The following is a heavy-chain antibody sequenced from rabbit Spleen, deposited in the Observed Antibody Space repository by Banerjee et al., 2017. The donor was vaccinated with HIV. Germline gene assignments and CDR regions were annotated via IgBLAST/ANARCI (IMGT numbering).Heavy chain of an antibody. CDR1: GFDFSSDYY. J-gene: IGHJ6*01. CDR3: ARDTSSSFSSYGMDL. D-gene: IGHD1-1*01. Sequence: QSLEESGGDLVKPGASLTLTCTASGFDFSSDYYMCWVRQTPGKGLEWIACIGAAGSGRTYYASWAKGRFTISKTSSTTVTLQVTRLTAADTATYFCARDTSSSFSSYGMDLWGPGTLVTVS. V-gene: IGHV1S40*01. CDR2: IGAAGSGRT.